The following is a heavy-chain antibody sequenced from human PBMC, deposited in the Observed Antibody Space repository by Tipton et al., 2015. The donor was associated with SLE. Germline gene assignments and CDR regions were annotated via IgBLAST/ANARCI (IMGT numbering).Heavy chain of an antibody. CDR2: ISGSASTI. J-gene: IGHJ6*03. CDR1: GFTFSISE. Sequence: SLRLSCAASGFTFSISEMSWVRQAPGKGLEWLSYISGSASTIYYADSVKGRFTISRDNAKDSLYLQMNSLRAEDTAVYYCTSIRGYCYMDVLGKGTTVIVSS. V-gene: IGHV3-48*03. D-gene: IGHD3-22*01. CDR3: TSIRGYCYMDV.